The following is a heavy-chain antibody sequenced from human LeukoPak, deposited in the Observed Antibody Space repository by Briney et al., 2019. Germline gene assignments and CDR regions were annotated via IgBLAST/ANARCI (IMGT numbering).Heavy chain of an antibody. Sequence: GGSLRLSCAASGFTFSSYGMSWVRQAPGKGLEWVSAISGSGGSTYYADSVKGRFTISRDNSKNTLYLQMNSLRAEDTAVYYCAKIEATMVRGVIIIIDYFDYWGQGTLVTVSS. V-gene: IGHV3-23*01. CDR1: GFTFSSYG. CDR3: AKIEATMVRGVIIIIDYFDY. CDR2: ISGSGGST. D-gene: IGHD3-10*01. J-gene: IGHJ4*02.